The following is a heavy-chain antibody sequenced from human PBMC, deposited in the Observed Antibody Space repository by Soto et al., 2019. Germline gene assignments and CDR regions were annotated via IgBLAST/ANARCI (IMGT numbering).Heavy chain of an antibody. D-gene: IGHD3-16*01. CDR2: ISSYNSYNGDT. CDR3: ARSEFERGDVGYYGMDV. J-gene: IGHJ6*02. Sequence: QVQLVQSGADLKKPGASVQVSCKTSGYTFSNYAINWVRQAPGQGLEWMGWISSYNSYNGDTKYARMLQDRLTMTIDTSTGTAYIELRSLRSDDTAVYYCARSEFERGDVGYYGMDVWGQGTTVTVSS. V-gene: IGHV1-18*04. CDR1: GYTFSNYA.